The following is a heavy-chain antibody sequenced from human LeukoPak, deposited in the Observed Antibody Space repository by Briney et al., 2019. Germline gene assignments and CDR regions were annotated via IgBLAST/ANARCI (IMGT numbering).Heavy chain of an antibody. CDR3: ARDDRYTSWN. J-gene: IGHJ4*02. Sequence: GGSLRLSCAASGFTFSSYWMSWVRHAPGKGLEWVANIKHDGSDKYYVDSVKGRFTISRDNAKSSLYLQMNSLRAEDTAVYYCARDDRYTSWNWGQGTLVTVSS. V-gene: IGHV3-7*05. CDR2: IKHDGSDK. CDR1: GFTFSSYW. D-gene: IGHD5-18*01.